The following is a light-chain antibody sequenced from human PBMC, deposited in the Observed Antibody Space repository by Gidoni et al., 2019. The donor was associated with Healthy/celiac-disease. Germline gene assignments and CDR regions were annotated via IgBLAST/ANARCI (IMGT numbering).Light chain of an antibody. CDR3: GTWGSSLLSGV. CDR2: ENN. V-gene: IGLV1-51*02. CDR1: SPNMGNNY. J-gene: IGLJ2*01. Sequence: QSVLTQPPSVCAAPGQKVTISHSGSSPNMGNNYVSWSQQLPGTAPKPLIYENNKRPSGFPVRFSGSNSGTSATLGITGLQPGDEADYYCGTWGSSLLSGVFGGGTKLTVL.